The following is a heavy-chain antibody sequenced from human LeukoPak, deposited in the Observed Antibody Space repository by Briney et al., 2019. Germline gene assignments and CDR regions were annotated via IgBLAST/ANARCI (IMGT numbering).Heavy chain of an antibody. D-gene: IGHD3-9*01. Sequence: SETLSLTCTVSGGSISSYYWSWIRQPAGKGLKWIGRIYTSGSTNYNPSLKSRVTMSVDTSKNQFSLKLSSVTAADTAVYYCARDLPPLGYYDILTGYPRPSNWFDPWGQGTLVTVSS. J-gene: IGHJ5*02. CDR2: IYTSGST. CDR3: ARDLPPLGYYDILTGYPRPSNWFDP. V-gene: IGHV4-4*07. CDR1: GGSISSYY.